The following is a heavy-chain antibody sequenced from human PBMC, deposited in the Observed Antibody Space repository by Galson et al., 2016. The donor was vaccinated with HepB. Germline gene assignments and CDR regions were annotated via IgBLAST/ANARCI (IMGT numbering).Heavy chain of an antibody. V-gene: IGHV3-23*01. Sequence: SLRLSCAASGFTFSSYAMNWVRQAPGKGLEWVSSISGSGGSTYYADSVKGRFTISRDNSKNTLYLQMNSLRAEDTALYYCAKDSSAYYYVSFYYYAMDVWGRGTLVTVSS. CDR2: ISGSGGST. CDR1: GFTFSSYA. D-gene: IGHD3-22*01. J-gene: IGHJ2*01. CDR3: AKDSSAYYYVSFYYYAMDV.